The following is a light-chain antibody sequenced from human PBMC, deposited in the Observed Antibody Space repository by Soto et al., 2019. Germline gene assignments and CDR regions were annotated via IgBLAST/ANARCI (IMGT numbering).Light chain of an antibody. V-gene: IGKV3-15*01. CDR1: QSVDIN. CDR2: GAS. J-gene: IGKJ1*01. Sequence: EIVLTQSPATLSVSPGDRVTLSCRASQSVDINLAWYQQRPGQAPRLLVYGASTKATDMPGRFSGRGSGAEFTLTINNLQSEDFAVYYCQQYRNWPRTFGQGTKVDIK. CDR3: QQYRNWPRT.